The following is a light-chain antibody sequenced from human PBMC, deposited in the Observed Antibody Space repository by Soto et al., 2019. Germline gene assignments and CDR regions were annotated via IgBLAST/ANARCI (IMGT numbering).Light chain of an antibody. CDR2: SND. CDR1: DSNIGGNS. V-gene: IGLV1-44*01. CDR3: ATWDDSLKGV. Sequence: QSVLTQPPSASGTPGQGVTISCSGSDSNIGGNSVHWYQQVPGTAPRLLIYSNDLRPSGVPDRFSGSKSGTSASLAISGLQSEDEADYYCATWDDSLKGVFGGGTKLTV. J-gene: IGLJ2*01.